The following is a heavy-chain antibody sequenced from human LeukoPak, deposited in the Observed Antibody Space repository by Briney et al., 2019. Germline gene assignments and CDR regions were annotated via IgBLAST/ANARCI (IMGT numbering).Heavy chain of an antibody. J-gene: IGHJ4*02. CDR2: MNPNSGNT. CDR3: AEQWLERGYFDY. Sequence: ASVKVSCKASGYTFTTYDINWVRQATGQGLEWMGWMNPNSGNTGYAQKFQGRVTMTRDTSISTAYIELSRLRSDDTAVYYCAEQWLERGYFDYWGQGTLVTVSS. D-gene: IGHD6-19*01. V-gene: IGHV1-8*01. CDR1: GYTFTTYD.